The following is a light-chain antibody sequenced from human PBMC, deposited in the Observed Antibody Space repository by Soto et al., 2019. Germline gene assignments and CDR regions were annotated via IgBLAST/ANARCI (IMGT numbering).Light chain of an antibody. V-gene: IGKV1-39*01. CDR3: QQSYTTPDT. CDR2: DAS. Sequence: DIQMTQSPSSLSTSVGDRVTITCRASQSISSYLNWYQQKPGKAPNLLIYDASSLQSGVPSRFSGSGSGTDFTLTISSLQPEDFATYYCQQSYTTPDTFGQGTKWEIK. CDR1: QSISSY. J-gene: IGKJ2*01.